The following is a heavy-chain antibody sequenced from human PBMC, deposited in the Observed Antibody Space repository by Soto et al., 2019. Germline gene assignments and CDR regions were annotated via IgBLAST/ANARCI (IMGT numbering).Heavy chain of an antibody. CDR3: ARDRRYNWNSDYYYYGMDV. CDR2: IIPIFGTA. V-gene: IGHV1-69*12. J-gene: IGHJ6*02. D-gene: IGHD1-7*01. CDR1: GGTFSSYA. Sequence: QVQLVQSGAEVKKPGSSVKVSCKASGGTFSSYAISWVRQAPGQGLEWMGGIIPIFGTANYAQKFQGRVTITADESTSTAYMELRSLRSEDTAVYYCARDRRYNWNSDYYYYGMDVWGQGTTVTVSS.